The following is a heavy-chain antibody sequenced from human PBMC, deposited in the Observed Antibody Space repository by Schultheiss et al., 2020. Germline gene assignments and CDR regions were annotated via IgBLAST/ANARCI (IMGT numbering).Heavy chain of an antibody. CDR1: GYTFTSYT. CDR2: INTNTGNP. D-gene: IGHD4-23*01. Sequence: ASVKVSCKASGYTFTSYTMNWVRQAPGQGLEWLGCINTNTGNPTYAQGFTGRFVFSLDTSVSTAYLQISSLKAEDTAVYYCARATAVVTPIYYYYGMDVWGQGTTVTVSS. J-gene: IGHJ6*02. CDR3: ARATAVVTPIYYYYGMDV. V-gene: IGHV7-4-1*02.